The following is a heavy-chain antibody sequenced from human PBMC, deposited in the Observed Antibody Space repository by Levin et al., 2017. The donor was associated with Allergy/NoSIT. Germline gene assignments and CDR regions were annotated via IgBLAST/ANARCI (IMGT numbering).Heavy chain of an antibody. J-gene: IGHJ6*03. CDR1: GGSISSSSYY. Sequence: SETLSLTCTVSGGSISSSSYYWGWIRQPPGKGLEWIGSIYYSGSTYYNPSLKSRVTISVDTSKNQFSLKLSSVTAADTAVHYCARLRIAAAEDYYMDGWGKGTTVTVSS. D-gene: IGHD6-13*01. V-gene: IGHV4-39*01. CDR2: IYYSGST. CDR3: ARLRIAAAEDYYMDG.